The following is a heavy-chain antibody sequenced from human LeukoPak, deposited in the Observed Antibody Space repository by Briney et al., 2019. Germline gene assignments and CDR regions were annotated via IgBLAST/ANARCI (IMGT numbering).Heavy chain of an antibody. CDR1: GGSISSGGYY. Sequence: TLSLTCTVSGGSISSGGYYWSWIRQHPGKGLEWIGYIYYSGSTYYNPSLKSRVTISVDTSKNQFSLKLSSVTAADTAVYYCARDPDNYDSSGRDAFDIWGQGTMVTVSS. D-gene: IGHD3-22*01. V-gene: IGHV4-31*03. J-gene: IGHJ3*02. CDR3: ARDPDNYDSSGRDAFDI. CDR2: IYYSGST.